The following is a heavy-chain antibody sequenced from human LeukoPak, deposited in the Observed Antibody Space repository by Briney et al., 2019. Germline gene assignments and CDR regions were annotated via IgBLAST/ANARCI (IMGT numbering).Heavy chain of an antibody. V-gene: IGHV1-46*01. CDR3: ASQMERDDAFDI. Sequence: GASVKVSCKASGYTFTSHYMHWVRQAPGQGLEWMGIINPGGGSTSYAQKFQGRVTMTRDTSTSTVYMELSSLRSEDTAVYYCASQMERDDAFDIWGQGTMVTVSS. CDR2: INPGGGST. CDR1: GYTFTSHY. J-gene: IGHJ3*02. D-gene: IGHD1-1*01.